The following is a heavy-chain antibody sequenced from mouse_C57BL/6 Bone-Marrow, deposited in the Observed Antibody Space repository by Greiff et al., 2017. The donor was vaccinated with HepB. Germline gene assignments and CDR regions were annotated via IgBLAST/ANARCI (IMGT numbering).Heavy chain of an antibody. V-gene: IGHV1-26*01. Sequence: EVQLQQSGPELVKPGASVKISCKASGYTFTDYYMNWVKQSHGKSLEWIGDINPNNGGTSYNQKFKGKATLTVDKSSSTAYMELRSLTSEDSAVYYCAREAGGYLDYWGQGTTLTVSS. J-gene: IGHJ2*01. CDR1: GYTFTDYY. D-gene: IGHD6-1*01. CDR3: AREAGGYLDY. CDR2: INPNNGGT.